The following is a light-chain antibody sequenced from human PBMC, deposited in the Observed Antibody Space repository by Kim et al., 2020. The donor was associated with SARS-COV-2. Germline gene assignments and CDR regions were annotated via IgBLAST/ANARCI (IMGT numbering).Light chain of an antibody. CDR2: AAS. V-gene: IGKV1-27*01. Sequence: ASVPIPCRASQGITNSLAWDQQKPGKVPRLLLYAASALQSGVPSRFSGSGSWTDFPLTISSLQPEDVATYYFQKYNSAPWTFGQGTKVDI. CDR3: QKYNSAPWT. J-gene: IGKJ1*01. CDR1: QGITNS.